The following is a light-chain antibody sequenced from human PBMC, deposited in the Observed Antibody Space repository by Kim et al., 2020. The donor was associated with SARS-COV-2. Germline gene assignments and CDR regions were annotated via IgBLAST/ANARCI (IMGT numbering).Light chain of an antibody. Sequence: ELVLTQSPGTLSLSPGEGATLSCRASQSVSSDYLAWYQQKPGQAPRLLIYGASSRATDIPDRFSGSGSGTDFTLTISRLEPEDFAVYYCQQYGGSPPVTFGQGTKLEV. CDR3: QQYGGSPPVT. CDR2: GAS. CDR1: QSVSSDY. V-gene: IGKV3-20*01. J-gene: IGKJ2*01.